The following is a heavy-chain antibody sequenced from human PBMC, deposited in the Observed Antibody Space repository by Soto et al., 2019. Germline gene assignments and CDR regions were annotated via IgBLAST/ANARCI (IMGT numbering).Heavy chain of an antibody. D-gene: IGHD3-10*01. CDR1: GLTFSDCY. Sequence: QVQLVESGGGLVKPGGSLRLSCAASGLTFSDCYMNWIRQAPGKGLEWVSYISSSGSSINYADSVKGRFTISRDNAKNSLYLQMNRLRAEDPAMYYCARVRFGEWGYAMDVWGQGTTVTVSS. CDR3: ARVRFGEWGYAMDV. J-gene: IGHJ6*02. V-gene: IGHV3-11*01. CDR2: ISSSGSSI.